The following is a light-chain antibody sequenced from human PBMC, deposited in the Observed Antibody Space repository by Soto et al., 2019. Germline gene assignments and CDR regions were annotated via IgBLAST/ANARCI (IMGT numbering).Light chain of an antibody. CDR2: DAS. CDR3: QQSDSVPPT. V-gene: IGKV1-39*01. J-gene: IGKJ2*01. Sequence: DVQMTQSPSSLSASVGDRVTITCRASQRIRTSLNWYQQKPGKAPKFLIYDASSLQSEVPSRFSGSGSGTEFTLTISNLQPEDCATYYCQQSDSVPPTFGQGTKLEI. CDR1: QRIRTS.